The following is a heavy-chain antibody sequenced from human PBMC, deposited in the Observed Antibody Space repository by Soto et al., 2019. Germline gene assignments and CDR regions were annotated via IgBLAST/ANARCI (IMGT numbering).Heavy chain of an antibody. D-gene: IGHD5-12*01. Sequence: PSETLSLTCTVSGGSISSSSYYWGWIRQPPGKGLEWIGSIYYSGSTYYNPSLKSRVTISVDTSKNQFSLKLSSVTAADTAVYYCARLVATIGNNWFDPWGQGTLVTVSS. V-gene: IGHV4-39*01. CDR3: ARLVATIGNNWFDP. CDR1: GGSISSSSYY. CDR2: IYYSGST. J-gene: IGHJ5*02.